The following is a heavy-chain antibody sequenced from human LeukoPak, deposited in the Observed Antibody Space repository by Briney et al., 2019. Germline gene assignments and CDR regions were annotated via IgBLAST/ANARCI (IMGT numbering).Heavy chain of an antibody. CDR3: ARNGYCSSTSCYTTPGYYYYYGMDV. CDR2: ISAYNGNT. CDR1: GYTFTSYG. D-gene: IGHD2-2*02. Sequence: ASVEVSCKASGYTFTSYGISWVRQAPGQGLEWMGWISAYNGNTNYAQKLQGRVTMTTDTSTSTAYMELRSLRSDDTAVYYCARNGYCSSTSCYTTPGYYYYYGMDVWGQGTTVTVSS. V-gene: IGHV1-18*01. J-gene: IGHJ6*02.